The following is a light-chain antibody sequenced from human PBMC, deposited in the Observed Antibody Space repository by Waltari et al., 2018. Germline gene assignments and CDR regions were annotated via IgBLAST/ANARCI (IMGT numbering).Light chain of an antibody. CDR2: MAS. V-gene: IGKV1-5*03. CDR3: QQYSSFST. CDR1: QSVGTW. Sequence: DILMTQSPSTLSASVGDRVTISCRASQSVGTWLAWYQQKPGKAPKLLIYMASSLDSGVPSRFSGSGSGTDFTLTISSLQPDDFATYSCQQYSSFSTFGQGTKV. J-gene: IGKJ2*01.